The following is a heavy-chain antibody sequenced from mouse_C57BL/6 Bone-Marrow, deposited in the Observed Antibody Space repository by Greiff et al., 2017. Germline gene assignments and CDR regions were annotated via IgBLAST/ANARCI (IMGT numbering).Heavy chain of an antibody. J-gene: IGHJ3*01. CDR2: IWGVGST. D-gene: IGHD2-3*01. CDR3: ARGDGYYETDAIAY. Sequence: QVQLVESGPCLFAPPQRLSIPSTIPVFSLPSSGVDRAPHSPGKGLEWLGVIWGVGSTNYNSALKSRLSISKDNSKSQVFLKMNSLQTDDTAMYYCARGDGYYETDAIAYWGDGTLVFISA. CDR1: VFSLPSSG. V-gene: IGHV2-6*01.